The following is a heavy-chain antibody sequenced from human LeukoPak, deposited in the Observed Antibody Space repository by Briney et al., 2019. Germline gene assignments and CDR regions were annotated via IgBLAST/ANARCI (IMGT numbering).Heavy chain of an antibody. V-gene: IGHV2-5*02. Sequence: SGPTLVNPTQTLTLTCTFSGFSLRTSGVGVGWIRQPPGKALEWLALIYRDDDKRYSPSLKSRLTITKDTSKNQVVLTMTNMDPVDTATYYCAHWGYFDWSMGFDYWGQGTLVTVSS. J-gene: IGHJ4*02. CDR3: AHWGYFDWSMGFDY. CDR2: IYRDDDK. D-gene: IGHD3-9*01. CDR1: GFSLRTSGVG.